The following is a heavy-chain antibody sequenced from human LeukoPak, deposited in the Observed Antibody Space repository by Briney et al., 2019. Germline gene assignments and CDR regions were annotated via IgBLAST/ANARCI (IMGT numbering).Heavy chain of an antibody. D-gene: IGHD4-11*01. CDR2: IYPGDSDT. V-gene: IGHV5-51*01. J-gene: IGHJ3*02. Sequence: GESLKISCKGSGYSFTSYWIGWVRQMPGKGLEWMGIIYPGDSDTRYSPSFQGQVTISADKSISTAYLQWSSLKASDTAMYYCARGPGTDYSSLVAFDIWGQGTMVTVSS. CDR3: ARGPGTDYSSLVAFDI. CDR1: GYSFTSYW.